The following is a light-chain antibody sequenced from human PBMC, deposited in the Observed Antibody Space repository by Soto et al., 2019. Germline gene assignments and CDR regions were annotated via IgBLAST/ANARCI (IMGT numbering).Light chain of an antibody. CDR3: AAWDDSLNGYV. Sequence: QSVLTQPPSASGTPGQRLAISSSGSSSNIGRNTLNCYQQLPGTAPKLLIYSNNQRTSGVPDRFSGSKSGTSASLAITGLQSEDEADYYCAAWDDSLNGYVFGTRAKVSVL. V-gene: IGLV1-44*01. J-gene: IGLJ1*01. CDR1: SSNIGRNT. CDR2: SNN.